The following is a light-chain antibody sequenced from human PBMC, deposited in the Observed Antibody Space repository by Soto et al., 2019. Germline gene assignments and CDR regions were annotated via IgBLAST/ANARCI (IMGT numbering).Light chain of an antibody. CDR3: QRYDYFTT. J-gene: IGKJ2*01. CDR2: DAS. Sequence: DLQMTQSPSTLSASVGDRVTITCRASQSISYWLAWYQQKPGKAPKLLIYDASSLESGVPSRFSGSGSGTEFTLTISSLQPDDSATHYCQRYDYFTTFGQGTKLEIK. CDR1: QSISYW. V-gene: IGKV1-5*01.